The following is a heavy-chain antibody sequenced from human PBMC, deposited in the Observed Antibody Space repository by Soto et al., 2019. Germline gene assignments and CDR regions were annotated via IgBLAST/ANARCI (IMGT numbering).Heavy chain of an antibody. D-gene: IGHD4-17*01. Sequence: ASVKVSCKASGYTFTSYGISWLRQAPGQGLEWMGWISAYNGNTNYAQKLQGRVTMTTDTSTSTAYMELRSLRSDDTAVYYCARLRVRYRDYYYGMDVWGQGTTVTVSS. CDR1: GYTFTSYG. V-gene: IGHV1-18*04. CDR3: ARLRVRYRDYYYGMDV. J-gene: IGHJ6*02. CDR2: ISAYNGNT.